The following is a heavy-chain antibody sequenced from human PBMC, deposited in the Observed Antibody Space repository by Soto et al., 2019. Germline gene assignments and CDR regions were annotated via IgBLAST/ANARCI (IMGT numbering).Heavy chain of an antibody. V-gene: IGHV3-30-3*01. CDR1: GFTFSSYA. CDR3: ARVGVVVPAAITYYYYGMDV. Sequence: GGSLRLSCAASGFTFSSYAMHWVRQAPGKGLAWVAVISYDGSNKYYADSVKGRFTISRDNSKNTRYLQMNSLRAEDTAVYYCARVGVVVPAAITYYYYGMDVWGQGTTVTVSS. D-gene: IGHD2-2*01. CDR2: ISYDGSNK. J-gene: IGHJ6*02.